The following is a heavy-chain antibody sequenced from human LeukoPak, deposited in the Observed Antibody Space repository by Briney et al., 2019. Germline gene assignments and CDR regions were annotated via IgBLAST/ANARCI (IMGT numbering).Heavy chain of an antibody. D-gene: IGHD2-2*01. CDR2: IYHSGST. V-gene: IGHV4-30-2*01. Sequence: SETLSLTCAVSGGSISSGGYSWSWIRQPPGKGLEWIGYIYHSGSTYYNPSLKSRVTISVDRSKNQFSLKLSSVTAADTAVYYCARVSRGGVVVVPAAKGPRPCYFDYWGQGTLVTVSS. CDR3: ARVSRGGVVVVPAAKGPRPCYFDY. J-gene: IGHJ4*02. CDR1: GGSISSGGYS.